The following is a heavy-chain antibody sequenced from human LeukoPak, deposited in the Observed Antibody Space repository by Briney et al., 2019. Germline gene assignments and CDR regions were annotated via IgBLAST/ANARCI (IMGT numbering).Heavy chain of an antibody. J-gene: IGHJ5*02. CDR3: ARDNQQLVLGWFDP. CDR1: GFTFSSYS. V-gene: IGHV3-21*01. CDR2: ISSSSSYI. D-gene: IGHD6-13*01. Sequence: GGSLRLSCAASGFTFSSYSMNWVRQAPGKGLEWVSSISSSSSYIYYADSMKGRFTISRDNAKNSLYLQMNSLRAEDTAMYYCARDNQQLVLGWFDPWGQGTLVTVSS.